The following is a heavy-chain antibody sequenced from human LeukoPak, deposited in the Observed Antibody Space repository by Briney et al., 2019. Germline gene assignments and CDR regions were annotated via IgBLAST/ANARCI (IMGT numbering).Heavy chain of an antibody. CDR2: ISAYNGNT. CDR1: GYTFTSYG. CDR3: ARGYCSSTSCYRFDY. J-gene: IGHJ4*02. V-gene: IGHV1-18*04. D-gene: IGHD2-2*01. Sequence: GASVKVSCKASGYTFTSYGIIWLRQAPGQGLEWMGWISAYNGNTNYAQKLQGRVTMTTDTSTSTAYMELRSLRSDYTAVYYCARGYCSSTSCYRFDYWGQGTLVTVSS.